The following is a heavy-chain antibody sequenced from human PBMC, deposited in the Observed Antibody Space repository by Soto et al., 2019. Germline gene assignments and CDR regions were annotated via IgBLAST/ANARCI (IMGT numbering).Heavy chain of an antibody. CDR2: ISDSGDRT. V-gene: IGHV3-23*01. CDR3: TKDRGIIVKAGDAVDV. D-gene: IGHD3-16*02. J-gene: IGHJ3*01. Sequence: EVQLMESGGGLVQHGGSLRLSCASSGFTLSMSAVNWVRQAPGKGLEWVSYISDSGDRTYYADSVKGRFTISSDRSKNTVSLQMDSLRAEDTAVYYCTKDRGIIVKAGDAVDVWGQGTKVTVSS. CDR1: GFTLSMSA.